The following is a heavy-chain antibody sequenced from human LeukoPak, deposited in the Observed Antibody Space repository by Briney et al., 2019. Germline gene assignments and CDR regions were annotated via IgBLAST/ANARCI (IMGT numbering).Heavy chain of an antibody. Sequence: GGSLRLSCAASGFTFTNYWMHWVRQAPGMGLVWVSRLPPDELDIIYADSVKGRFTVSRDNAKNTVYLQMNNLRAEDTAVYYCARDGAMVNTHDYFDYWGQGTLVTVSS. CDR1: GFTFTNYW. D-gene: IGHD5-18*01. CDR2: LPPDELDI. CDR3: ARDGAMVNTHDYFDY. V-gene: IGHV3-74*01. J-gene: IGHJ4*02.